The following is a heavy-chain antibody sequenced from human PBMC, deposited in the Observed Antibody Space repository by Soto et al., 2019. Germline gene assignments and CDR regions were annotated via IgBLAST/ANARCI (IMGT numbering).Heavy chain of an antibody. CDR1: GFTFSSYG. J-gene: IGHJ4*02. CDR2: ISYDGSNK. Sequence: QVQLVESGGGVVQPGRSLRLSCAASGFTFSSYGMHWVRQAPGKGLEWVAVISYDGSNKYYADSVKGRFTISRDNSKNPLYLQMNGLRAAATAVYSCAKDKRAVVVTAPFDYWGQGTLVTVSS. V-gene: IGHV3-30*18. CDR3: AKDKRAVVVTAPFDY. D-gene: IGHD2-21*02.